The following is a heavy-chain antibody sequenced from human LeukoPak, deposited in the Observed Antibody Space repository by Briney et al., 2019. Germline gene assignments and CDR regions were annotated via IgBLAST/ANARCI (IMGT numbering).Heavy chain of an antibody. Sequence: GASVKVSCKASGYTFTSYGISWVRQAPGQGLEWMGWISAYNGNTNYAQKLQGRVTMTTDTSTSTAYRELRSLRSDDTAVYYCARDPLGVLWFVELLYRNFDYWGQGTLVTVSS. V-gene: IGHV1-18*01. J-gene: IGHJ4*02. CDR1: GYTFTSYG. D-gene: IGHD3-10*01. CDR2: ISAYNGNT. CDR3: ARDPLGVLWFVELLYRNFDY.